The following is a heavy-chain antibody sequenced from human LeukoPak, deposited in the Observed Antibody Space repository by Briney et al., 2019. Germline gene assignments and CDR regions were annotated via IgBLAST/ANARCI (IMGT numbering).Heavy chain of an antibody. Sequence: SETLSLTCTVSGGPINDYYWSWIRQPPGKGLEWIGYIYYSGSTMYNPSLKSRVTISVDMSKNQFSLGLRSVTAADTAVYYCARYTRWELLVAAFDMWGQGTKVTVSS. V-gene: IGHV4-59*01. CDR2: IYYSGST. CDR1: GGPINDYY. D-gene: IGHD1-26*01. CDR3: ARYTRWELLVAAFDM. J-gene: IGHJ3*02.